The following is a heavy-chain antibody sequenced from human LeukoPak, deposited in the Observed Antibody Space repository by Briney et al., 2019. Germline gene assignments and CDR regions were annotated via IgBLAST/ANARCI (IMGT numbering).Heavy chain of an antibody. CDR3: AKKPATTKFPFDI. CDR1: GFSFSTYD. Sequence: PGGSLRLSCVGSGFSFSTYDMGWVRQTPGKGLEWVSAISTTGGYTEDADSVKGRFTISGDNSQNTLFLQMHSLRAEDTAVYYCAKKPATTKFPFDIWGQGTLVTVSP. V-gene: IGHV3-23*01. D-gene: IGHD1-1*01. CDR2: ISTTGGYT. J-gene: IGHJ4*02.